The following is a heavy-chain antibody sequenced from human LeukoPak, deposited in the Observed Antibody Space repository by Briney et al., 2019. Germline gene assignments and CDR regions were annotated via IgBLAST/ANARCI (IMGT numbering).Heavy chain of an antibody. Sequence: GGSLRLSCVASGFSVSSNYMSWVRQAPGKGLEWVSVIYSGGSIYYADSVRGRFTSSRDNSKNTMYLQMNSLRAEDTAVYYCARDRAPSFGVVTYYFDYWGQGTLVTVSS. CDR2: IYSGGSI. D-gene: IGHD3-3*01. CDR1: GFSVSSNY. V-gene: IGHV3-66*01. J-gene: IGHJ4*02. CDR3: ARDRAPSFGVVTYYFDY.